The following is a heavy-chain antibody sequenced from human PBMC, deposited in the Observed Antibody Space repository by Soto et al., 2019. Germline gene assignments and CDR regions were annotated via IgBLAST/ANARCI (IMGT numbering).Heavy chain of an antibody. CDR2: IYWDDDQ. CDR3: AHRLSGYNWNGGYFDY. J-gene: IGHJ4*02. CDR1: GFSLTSRPMG. Sequence: QITLKESAPTRVKPTQTLTLTCTFSGFSLTSRPMGVGWIRQPPGKALEWLAFIYWDDDQRYSPSLRSRLTITKDTSGNQVVLTMTNMDPVDTATYYCAHRLSGYNWNGGYFDYWGQGALVTVSS. D-gene: IGHD1-1*01. V-gene: IGHV2-5*02.